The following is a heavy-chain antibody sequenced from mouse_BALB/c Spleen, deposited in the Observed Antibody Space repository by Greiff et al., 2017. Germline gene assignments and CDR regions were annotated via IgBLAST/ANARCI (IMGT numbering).Heavy chain of an antibody. Sequence: EVQVVESGGDLVKPGGSLKLSCAASGFTFSSYGMSWVRQTPDKRLEWVATISSGGSYTYYPDSVKGRFTISRDNAKNTLYLQMSSLKSEDTAMYYCARHDGYYYFDYWGQGTTLTVSS. CDR3: ARHDGYYYFDY. J-gene: IGHJ2*01. CDR1: GFTFSSYG. V-gene: IGHV5-6*01. CDR2: ISSGGSYT. D-gene: IGHD2-3*01.